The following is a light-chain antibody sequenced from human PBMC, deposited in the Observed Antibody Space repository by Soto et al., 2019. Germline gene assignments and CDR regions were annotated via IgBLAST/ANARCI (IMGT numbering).Light chain of an antibody. J-gene: IGKJ4*01. Sequence: DIQMAQSPSSQSASVGDRVPITCRASQGISNDLAWYQQKPGKVPKLLIYAASILQSGVPSRFSGSGSGTDFTLTISSLQPEDVATYYCQKYHSAPLTFGGGTKVEIK. CDR3: QKYHSAPLT. CDR1: QGISND. V-gene: IGKV1-27*01. CDR2: AAS.